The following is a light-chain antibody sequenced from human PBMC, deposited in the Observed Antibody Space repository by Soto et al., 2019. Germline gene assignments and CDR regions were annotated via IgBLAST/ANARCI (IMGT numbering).Light chain of an antibody. CDR3: LQHNAYPLT. Sequence: DIQMTQSPSSLSASVGDRVTITCRASQDIGNDVGWYQQKPGKAPKRLIFAASRLQSGVPSRFGGSGSGTEFILTVSSLQPEDVATYYCLQHNAYPLTFGGGTTVDIK. J-gene: IGKJ4*01. CDR2: AAS. CDR1: QDIGND. V-gene: IGKV1-17*01.